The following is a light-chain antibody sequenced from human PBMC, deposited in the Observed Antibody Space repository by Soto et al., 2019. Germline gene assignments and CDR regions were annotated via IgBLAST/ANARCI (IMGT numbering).Light chain of an antibody. CDR3: SSYTSSSTLV. J-gene: IGLJ1*01. V-gene: IGLV2-14*01. CDR1: SSDVGGFNY. CDR2: DVS. Sequence: QTVVTQPASVSGSPGQSITISCTGTSSDVGGFNYVSWYQQHPGEVPKLMIYDVSNRPSGVSNRFSGSKSGNTASLTISGLQAEDEADYYCSSYTSSSTLVFGTGTKLTVL.